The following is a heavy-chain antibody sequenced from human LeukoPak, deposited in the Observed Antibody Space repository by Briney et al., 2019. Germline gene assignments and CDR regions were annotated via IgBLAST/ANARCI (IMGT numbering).Heavy chain of an antibody. V-gene: IGHV4-34*01. D-gene: IGHD5-12*01. J-gene: IGHJ4*02. Sequence: KAGGSLRLSCAASGFTFSSYAMSWIRQPPGKGLEWIGEINHSGSTNYNPSLKSRVTISVDTSKNQFSLKLSSVTAADTAVYYCARGAYSGYDTSDYWGQGTLVTVSS. CDR2: INHSGST. CDR3: ARGAYSGYDTSDY. CDR1: GFTFSSYA.